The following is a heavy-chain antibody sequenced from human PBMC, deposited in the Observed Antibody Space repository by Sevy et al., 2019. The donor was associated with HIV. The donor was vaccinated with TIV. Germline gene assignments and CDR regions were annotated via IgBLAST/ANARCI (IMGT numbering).Heavy chain of an antibody. CDR2: ISSSSSTI. Sequence: GGSLRLSCAASGFIFSSYGMNWVRQAPGKGLEWISYISSSSSTIYYADSVKGRFTISGDNAKNSLYLQMNSLSAEDTAVYYCARDLSSGWYGVGDYWGQGTLVTVSS. D-gene: IGHD6-19*01. V-gene: IGHV3-48*01. CDR1: GFIFSSYG. J-gene: IGHJ4*02. CDR3: ARDLSSGWYGVGDY.